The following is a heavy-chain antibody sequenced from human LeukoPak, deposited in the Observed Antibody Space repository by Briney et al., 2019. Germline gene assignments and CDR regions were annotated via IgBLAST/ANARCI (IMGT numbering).Heavy chain of an antibody. CDR1: GYSISSDNR. J-gene: IGHJ5*02. D-gene: IGHD1-26*01. V-gene: IGHV4-28*03. CDR3: ARVGWNGWEPQRGWFDP. Sequence: SETLSLTCAVSGYSISSDNRWGWIRQSPGKGLEWIGYVYHSGRTYSNPSLKSRVTMSADTSKNQFSLKLSSVTAVDTAVYYCARVGWNGWEPQRGWFDPWGQGTLVTVSS. CDR2: VYHSGRT.